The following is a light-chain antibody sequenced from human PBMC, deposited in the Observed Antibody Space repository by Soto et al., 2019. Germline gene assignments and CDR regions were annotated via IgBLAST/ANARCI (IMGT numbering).Light chain of an antibody. CDR1: QSISDY. V-gene: IGKV1-39*01. Sequence: DIQMTQSPSSLSASVGDRVTITCRASQSISDYLNWYQRKPGKAPNLLIYAASSLQSGVPSRFSGSGSGTDFTLTIXXXXXXXFATYYCQQSXXXXFTFGP. CDR3: QQSXXXXFT. CDR2: AAS. J-gene: IGKJ3*01.